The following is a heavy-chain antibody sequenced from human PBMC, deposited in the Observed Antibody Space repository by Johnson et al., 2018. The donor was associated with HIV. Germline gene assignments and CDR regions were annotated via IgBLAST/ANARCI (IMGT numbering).Heavy chain of an antibody. D-gene: IGHD3-16*02. CDR3: TTAIVIDAFDI. V-gene: IGHV3-15*01. CDR2: IKRKIEGEAT. CDR1: GFAVSSNY. J-gene: IGHJ3*02. Sequence: VQLVESGGGLVRPGGSLRLSCAASGFAVSSNYMSWVRQAPGKGLEWVGRIKRKIEGEATDYAAPVKGRFTISRDDSKTTLFLQMSSLKTDDTAVYYCTTAIVIDAFDIWGQGTMVTVSS.